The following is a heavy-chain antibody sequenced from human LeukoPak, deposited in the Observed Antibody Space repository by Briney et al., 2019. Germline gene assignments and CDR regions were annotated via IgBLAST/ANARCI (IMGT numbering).Heavy chain of an antibody. V-gene: IGHV4-30-2*01. CDR3: AISPPYCGGDCYPLY. Sequence: SGTLSLTCTVSGGSISSGGYYWSWIRQPPGKGLEWIGYIYHSGSTYYNPSLKSRVTISVDTSKNQFSLKLSSVTAADTAVYYCAISPPYCGGDCYPLYWGQGTLVTVSS. CDR2: IYHSGST. CDR1: GGSISSGGYY. J-gene: IGHJ4*02. D-gene: IGHD2-21*02.